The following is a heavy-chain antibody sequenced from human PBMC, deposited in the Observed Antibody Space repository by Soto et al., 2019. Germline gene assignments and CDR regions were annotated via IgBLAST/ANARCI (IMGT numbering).Heavy chain of an antibody. Sequence: TSETLSLTCTASGASIRTGGYYWSWIRQRPGTGLEWIAYIFYTGSAYYNPALESRLSISIDRSKNQFSLELRSVSVADTAVCYCARDRKDYPDIWRKATRVTVTS. V-gene: IGHV4-31*03. CDR1: GASIRTGGYY. D-gene: IGHD4-17*01. CDR3: ARDRKDYPDI. CDR2: IFYTGSA. J-gene: IGHJ4*02.